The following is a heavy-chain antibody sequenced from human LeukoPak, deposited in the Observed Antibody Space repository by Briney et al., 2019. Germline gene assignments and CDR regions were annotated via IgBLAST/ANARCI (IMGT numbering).Heavy chain of an antibody. Sequence: SETLSLTCTVSGGSISSYYWSWIRQPPGKGLEWIGYRYYSGSTNYNPTLISRVTISVDTSRNQFSLKLTSVTAADTAVYYCVGSYWPGYFDYWGQGTLVTVSS. CDR3: VGSYWPGYFDY. CDR1: GGSISSYY. D-gene: IGHD1-26*01. V-gene: IGHV4-59*01. J-gene: IGHJ4*02. CDR2: RYYSGST.